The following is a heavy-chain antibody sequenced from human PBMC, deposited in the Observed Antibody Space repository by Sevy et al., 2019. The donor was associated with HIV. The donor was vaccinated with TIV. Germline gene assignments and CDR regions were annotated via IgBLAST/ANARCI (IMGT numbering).Heavy chain of an antibody. Sequence: GESLKISCAASGFTFSSYSMNWVRQAPGKGLEWVSYISSSSSTIYYADSVKGRFTISRDNAKNSLYLQMNSLRDEDTAVYYCARDDGDCSSTSCYVYYYGMVVWGQGTTVTVSS. CDR1: GFTFSSYS. D-gene: IGHD2-2*03. V-gene: IGHV3-48*02. J-gene: IGHJ6*02. CDR3: ARDDGDCSSTSCYVYYYGMVV. CDR2: ISSSSSTI.